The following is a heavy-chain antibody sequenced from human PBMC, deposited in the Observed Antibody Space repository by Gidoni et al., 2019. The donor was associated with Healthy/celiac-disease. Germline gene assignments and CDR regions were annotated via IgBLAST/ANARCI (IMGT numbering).Heavy chain of an antibody. CDR2: IYTSGST. CDR1: GGSISSYY. Sequence: QLQLQESGPGLVKPSETLSLTCTVSGGSISSYYWRWIRQPAGKGLEWIGRIYTSGSTNYNPSLKSRVTRSVDTSKNQFSLKLSSVTAADTAVYYCARDAVSSGWYLWVDYWGQGTLVTVSS. CDR3: ARDAVSSGWYLWVDY. V-gene: IGHV4-4*07. D-gene: IGHD6-19*01. J-gene: IGHJ4*02.